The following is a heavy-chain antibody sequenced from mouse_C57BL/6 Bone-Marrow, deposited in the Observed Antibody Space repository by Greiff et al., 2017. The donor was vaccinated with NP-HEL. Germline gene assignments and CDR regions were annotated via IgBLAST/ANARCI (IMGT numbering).Heavy chain of an antibody. D-gene: IGHD2-2*01. Sequence: EVKLMESGGGLVQPGGSMKLSCAASGFTFSDAWMDWVRQSPEKGLEWVAEIRNKANNHATYYAVSVKGRFTISRDDSKSSVYLQMNSLRAEDTGIYYCTNYGYDEGAWFAYWGQGTLVTVSA. CDR2: IRNKANNHAT. CDR1: GFTFSDAW. V-gene: IGHV6-6*01. CDR3: TNYGYDEGAWFAY. J-gene: IGHJ3*01.